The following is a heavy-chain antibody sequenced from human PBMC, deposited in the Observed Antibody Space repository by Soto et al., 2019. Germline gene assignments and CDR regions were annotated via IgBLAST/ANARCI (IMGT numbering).Heavy chain of an antibody. J-gene: IGHJ4*02. V-gene: IGHV4-59*01. CDR3: ARGSAMVRGVIAY. D-gene: IGHD3-10*01. Sequence: SETLSLTCTVSGGSISSYYWSWIRQPPGKGLEWIGYIYYSGSTNYNPSLKSRVTISVDTSKNQFSLKLSSVTAADTAVYYCARGSAMVRGVIAYWGQGTLVTVSS. CDR2: IYYSGST. CDR1: GGSISSYY.